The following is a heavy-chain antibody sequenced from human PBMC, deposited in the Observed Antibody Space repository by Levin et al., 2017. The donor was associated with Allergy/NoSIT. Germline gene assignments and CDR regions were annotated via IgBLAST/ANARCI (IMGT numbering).Heavy chain of an antibody. CDR1: GFSFGDYG. J-gene: IGHJ4*02. V-gene: IGHV3-33*01. CDR2: IWWNGDNK. CDR3: ARANRNWDYVEDGPNFDY. Sequence: GESLKISCAASGFSFGDYGMHWVRQAPGKGLQWVAVIWWNGDNKFYGDSVKGRFSISRDNSKNTVSLQMNSLRGEDTAFYYCARANRNWDYVEDGPNFDYWGRGTLVTVSS. D-gene: IGHD1-7*01.